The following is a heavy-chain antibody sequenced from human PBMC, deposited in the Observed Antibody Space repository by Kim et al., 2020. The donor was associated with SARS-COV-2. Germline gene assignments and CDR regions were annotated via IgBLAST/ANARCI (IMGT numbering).Heavy chain of an antibody. CDR3: ARAAYYYDSSGYSGYNWFDP. V-gene: IGHV3-7*04. J-gene: IGHJ5*02. D-gene: IGHD3-22*01. Sequence: RFTISRDNAKNSLYLQMNSLRAEDTAVYYCARAAYYYDSSGYSGYNWFDPWGQGTLVTVSS.